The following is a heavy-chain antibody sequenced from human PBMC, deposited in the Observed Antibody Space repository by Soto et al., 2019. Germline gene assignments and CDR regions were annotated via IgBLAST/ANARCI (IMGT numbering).Heavy chain of an antibody. J-gene: IGHJ4*02. V-gene: IGHV4-39*07. D-gene: IGHD6-6*01. CDR1: GGSISSSSYY. Sequence: SETLSLTCTVSGGSISSSSYYWGWIRQPPGKGLEWIGSIYYSGSTYYNPSLKSRVTISVDTSKNQFSLKLSSVTAADTAVYYCARDSRDYSSSSAVDYWGQGTLVTVSS. CDR3: ARDSRDYSSSSAVDY. CDR2: IYYSGST.